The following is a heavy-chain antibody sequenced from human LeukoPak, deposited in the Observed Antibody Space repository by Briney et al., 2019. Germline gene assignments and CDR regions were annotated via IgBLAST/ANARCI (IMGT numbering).Heavy chain of an antibody. D-gene: IGHD6-13*01. CDR1: GGSFSGYY. CDR2: INHSGST. V-gene: IGHV4-34*01. CDR3: ARDRAAGRTENWFDP. Sequence: PSETLSLTCAVYGGSFSGYYWSWIRQPPGKGLEWIGEINHSGSTNYNPSLKSRVTISVDTSKNQFSLKLSSVTAADTAVYYCARDRAAGRTENWFDPWGQGILVTVSS. J-gene: IGHJ5*02.